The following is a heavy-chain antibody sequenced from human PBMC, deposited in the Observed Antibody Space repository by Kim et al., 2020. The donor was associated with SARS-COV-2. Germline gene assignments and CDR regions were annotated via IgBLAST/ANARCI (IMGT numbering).Heavy chain of an antibody. J-gene: IGHJ4*02. D-gene: IGHD2-2*01. CDR2: RT. Sequence: RTNYNPSLKSRVTISVDTSKNQFSLKLSSVTAADTAVYYCARGRVPAEDYWGQGTLVTVSS. V-gene: IGHV4-34*01. CDR3: ARGRVPAEDY.